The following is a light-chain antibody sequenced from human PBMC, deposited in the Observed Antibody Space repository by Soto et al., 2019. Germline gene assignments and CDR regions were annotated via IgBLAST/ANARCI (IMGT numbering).Light chain of an antibody. CDR2: EVT. J-gene: IGLJ1*01. CDR3: NSYATNSNRV. V-gene: IGLV2-14*01. CDR1: SSDVGAYNY. Sequence: QPVLTQPASVTGSPGLSITISRICTSSDVGAYNYVSWYQHHPGKAPKLMIYEVTNRPSGVSNRFSGSKSGNTASLTISVLQAEDEADYYCNSYATNSNRVFGTGSKGTGL.